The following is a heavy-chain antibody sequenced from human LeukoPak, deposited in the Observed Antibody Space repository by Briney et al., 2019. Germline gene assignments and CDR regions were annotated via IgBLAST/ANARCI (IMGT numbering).Heavy chain of an antibody. D-gene: IGHD1-26*01. J-gene: IGHJ4*02. V-gene: IGHV1-69*13. CDR1: GYTFTSYG. CDR3: AREDRVGATIDY. CDR2: IIPIFGTA. Sequence: SVKVSCKASGYTFTSYGISWVRQAPGQGLEWMGGIIPIFGTANYAQKFQGRVTITADESTSTAYMELSSLRSEDTAVYYCAREDRVGATIDYWGQGTLVTVSS.